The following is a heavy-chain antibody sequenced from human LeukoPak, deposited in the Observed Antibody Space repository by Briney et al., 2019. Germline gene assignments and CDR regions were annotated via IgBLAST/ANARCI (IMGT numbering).Heavy chain of an antibody. CDR1: GYTFTSYG. CDR3: ARDFEETYYYDSSGYLGPNFDY. D-gene: IGHD3-22*01. J-gene: IGHJ4*02. Sequence: GASVKCSCKASGYTFTSYGISWVRQAPGQGLEWMGWISAYNGNTNYAQKLQGRVTMTTDTSTSTAYMELRSLRSDATAVYYCARDFEETYYYDSSGYLGPNFDYWGQGTLVTVSS. CDR2: ISAYNGNT. V-gene: IGHV1-18*01.